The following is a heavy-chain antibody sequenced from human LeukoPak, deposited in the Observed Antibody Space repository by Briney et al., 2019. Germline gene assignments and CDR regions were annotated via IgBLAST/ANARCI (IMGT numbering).Heavy chain of an antibody. Sequence: GPSVMVSCKASGYTFTSYGSSWLRQAPGQGLEWMGWISAYNGNTNYAQKLQGRVTMTTDTSTSTAYMELRSLRSDDTAVYYCARGFRIAAAGTVHYYGMDVWGQGTTVTVSS. V-gene: IGHV1-18*01. J-gene: IGHJ6*02. CDR1: GYTFTSYG. D-gene: IGHD6-13*01. CDR3: ARGFRIAAAGTVHYYGMDV. CDR2: ISAYNGNT.